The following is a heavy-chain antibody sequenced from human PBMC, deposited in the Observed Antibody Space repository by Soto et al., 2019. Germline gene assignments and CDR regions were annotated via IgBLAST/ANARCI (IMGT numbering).Heavy chain of an antibody. D-gene: IGHD1-7*01. CDR2: IIPIFGTA. Sequence: SVKVSCKASGGTFSSYAISWVRQAPGQGLEWMGGIIPIFGTANYAQKFQGRITITADESTSTAYKELSSLKSEDTAVYYCARDGAGTTFFYYYYGMDVWGQGTTVTVSS. V-gene: IGHV1-69*13. CDR1: GGTFSSYA. J-gene: IGHJ6*02. CDR3: ARDGAGTTFFYYYYGMDV.